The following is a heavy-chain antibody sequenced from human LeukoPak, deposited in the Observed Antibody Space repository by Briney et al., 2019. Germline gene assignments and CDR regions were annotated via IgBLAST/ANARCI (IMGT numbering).Heavy chain of an antibody. CDR2: IHTSGNT. CDR1: GGSISSSSYY. CDR3: AGQLYDHAMDV. Sequence: SETLSLTCTVSGGSISSSSYYWDWIRQPPGKGLEWIGSIHTSGNTIYNPSLKSRVTMSVDASKNQFSLALSSVTAADTAVYYCAGQLYDHAMDVWGQGTTVTVSS. D-gene: IGHD2-2*01. V-gene: IGHV4-39*07. J-gene: IGHJ6*02.